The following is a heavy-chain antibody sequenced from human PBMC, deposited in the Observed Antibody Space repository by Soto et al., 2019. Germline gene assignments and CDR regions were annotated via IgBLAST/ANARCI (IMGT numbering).Heavy chain of an antibody. J-gene: IGHJ6*02. CDR2: INPSGGRT. Sequence: ASVKCSCKDSGYTFTSYYMHCVRQAPGQGLEWMGIINPSGGRTSYAQKFQGRVTMTRDTSTSTVYMELSSLRSEDTAVYYCARDYVVVVPAAMRIMDVWGQGTTVTVSS. CDR1: GYTFTSYY. D-gene: IGHD2-2*01. CDR3: ARDYVVVVPAAMRIMDV. V-gene: IGHV1-46*01.